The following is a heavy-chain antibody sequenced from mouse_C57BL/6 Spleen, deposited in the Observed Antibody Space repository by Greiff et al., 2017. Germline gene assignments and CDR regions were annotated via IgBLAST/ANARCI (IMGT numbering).Heavy chain of an antibody. CDR1: GFNIKNTY. J-gene: IGHJ4*01. V-gene: IGHV14-3*01. D-gene: IGHD3-2*02. CDR3: ARLDSSGPYAMDY. CDR2: IDPANGNT. Sequence: VQLQQSVAELVRPGASVKLSCTASGFNIKNTYMHWVKQRPETGLEWIGRIDPANGNTKYAPKFQGKATITADTASNTAYLQLSSLTSEDTAIYYCARLDSSGPYAMDYWGQGTSVTVSS.